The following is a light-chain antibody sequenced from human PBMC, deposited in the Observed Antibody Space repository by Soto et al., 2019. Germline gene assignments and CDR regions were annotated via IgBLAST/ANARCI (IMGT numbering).Light chain of an antibody. Sequence: EIVLTQSPGTLSLSPGERATLSCRASQSVSSSYLAWYQQKPGQAPRLLIYGASSRATGIPDRFSGSGSGTDFTLTISRLEPEDFAVYYCQQYGSSSTFGQGTQVEIK. CDR2: GAS. CDR1: QSVSSSY. V-gene: IGKV3-20*01. J-gene: IGKJ1*01. CDR3: QQYGSSST.